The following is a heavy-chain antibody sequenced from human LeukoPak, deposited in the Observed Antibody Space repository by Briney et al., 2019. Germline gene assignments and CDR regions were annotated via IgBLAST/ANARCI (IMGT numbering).Heavy chain of an antibody. Sequence: GGSLRLSCSASGFTFSSCAMHWVRQAPGRGLEYVSAISSSGDSTYYADSVKGRFSISRDNSKNTLYLQMSSLRPEDTAVYYCVKTGRGGYYDYWGQGTLVTVSS. V-gene: IGHV3-64D*09. D-gene: IGHD1-26*01. J-gene: IGHJ4*02. CDR3: VKTGRGGYYDY. CDR1: GFTFSSCA. CDR2: ISSSGDST.